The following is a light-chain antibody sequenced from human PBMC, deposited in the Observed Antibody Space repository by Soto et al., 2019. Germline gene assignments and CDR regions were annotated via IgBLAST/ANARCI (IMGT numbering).Light chain of an antibody. Sequence: QSVLTQPPSVSAAPGQTVTISCSGSGSNIGNNYVSWYQHLPGTAPKLLIYDNNKRPSGIPDRFSGSKSGTSATLGITGLQTGDEADYYCGTWDGSLSAWVFGGGTKVTVL. J-gene: IGLJ3*02. CDR2: DNN. V-gene: IGLV1-51*01. CDR1: GSNIGNNY. CDR3: GTWDGSLSAWV.